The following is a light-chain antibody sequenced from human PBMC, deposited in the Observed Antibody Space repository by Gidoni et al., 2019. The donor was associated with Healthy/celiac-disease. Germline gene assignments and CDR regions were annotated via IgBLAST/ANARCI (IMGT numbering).Light chain of an antibody. CDR3: SSYTSSSTYVV. Sequence: QSSLTQPASVSGSPGPSITISCTGTSSDVGGYNYVSWYQHPPGKAPQLMIYDVSNRPSGVSNRFSGSKSGNTAALTISGLQAEDEADYYCSSYTSSSTYVVFGGGTKLTVL. J-gene: IGLJ2*01. CDR2: DVS. V-gene: IGLV2-14*03. CDR1: SSDVGGYNY.